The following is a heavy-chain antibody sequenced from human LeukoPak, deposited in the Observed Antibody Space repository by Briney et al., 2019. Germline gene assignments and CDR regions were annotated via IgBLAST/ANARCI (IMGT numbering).Heavy chain of an antibody. J-gene: IGHJ4*02. CDR3: ARGGYNRYDFWSGSPRRDFDY. D-gene: IGHD3-3*01. V-gene: IGHV3-7*01. CDR2: IKQDGSET. CDR1: GFTFSNYW. Sequence: GGSLRLSCAASGFTFSNYWMNWVRQAPGKGLECLANIKQDGSETYYADSVKGRFTISRDNSKNTLYLQMNSLRAEDTAVYYCARGGYNRYDFWSGSPRRDFDYWGQGTLVTVSS.